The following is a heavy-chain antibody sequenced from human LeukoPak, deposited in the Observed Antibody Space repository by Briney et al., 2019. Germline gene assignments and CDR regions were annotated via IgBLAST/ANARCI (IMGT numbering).Heavy chain of an antibody. CDR3: ARLFDGDYLDY. V-gene: IGHV4-59*04. Sequence: PSETLSLTCTVSGGSISSYYWSWIRQPPGKGLEWIGYIYYSGSTYYNPSLKSRVTISVDTSKNQFSLKLCSVTAADTAVYYCARLFDGDYLDYWGQGTLVTVSS. D-gene: IGHD2-21*01. CDR1: GGSISSYY. CDR2: IYYSGST. J-gene: IGHJ4*02.